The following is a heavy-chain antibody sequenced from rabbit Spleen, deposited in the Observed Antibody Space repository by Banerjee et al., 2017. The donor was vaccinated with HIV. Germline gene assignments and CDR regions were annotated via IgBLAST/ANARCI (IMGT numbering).Heavy chain of an antibody. CDR3: ARWAAGSGGWYTFNL. D-gene: IGHD1-1*01. J-gene: IGHJ4*01. CDR2: IYTGSSGIT. Sequence: QERLVESGGGLVQPGGSLALTCPASGFSFSSRYYMCWVRQAPGKGLEWIACIYTGSSGITYYANWVISRFTITSNTNQNTVDLKMTSLTAADTATYFCARWAAGSGGWYTFNLWGPGTLVTVS. V-gene: IGHV1S45*01. CDR1: GFSFSSRYY.